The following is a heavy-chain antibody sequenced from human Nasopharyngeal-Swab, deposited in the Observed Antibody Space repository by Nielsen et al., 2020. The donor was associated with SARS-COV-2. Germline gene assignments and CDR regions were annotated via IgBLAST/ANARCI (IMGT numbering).Heavy chain of an antibody. J-gene: IGHJ3*02. CDR1: GASVSSFY. CDR2: ISTGGST. D-gene: IGHD5-24*01. CDR3: ATRTSTNKYDAFDI. Sequence: SETLSLTCSVSGASVSSFYWTWIRQPPGKGLEFIGFISTGGSTNYNPSLTRRVSISVDTSQNQVSLRLTSVTAADTARYYCATRTSTNKYDAFDIWGQGTMVTVSS. V-gene: IGHV4-4*08.